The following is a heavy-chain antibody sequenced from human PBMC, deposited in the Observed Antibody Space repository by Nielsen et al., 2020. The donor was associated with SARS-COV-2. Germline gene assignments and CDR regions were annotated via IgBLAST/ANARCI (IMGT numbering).Heavy chain of an antibody. CDR1: GFTFSSYG. V-gene: IGHV3-30*18. D-gene: IGHD3-3*01. CDR3: AKDPRYYDFWSGYLAASGDKTYYYYGMDV. CDR2: ISYDGSNK. Sequence: GESLKISCAASGFTFSSYGMHWVRQAPGKGLEWVAVISYDGSNKYYADSVKGRFTISRDNSKNTLYLQMNSLRAEDTAVYYCAKDPRYYDFWSGYLAASGDKTYYYYGMDVWGQGTTVTVSS. J-gene: IGHJ6*02.